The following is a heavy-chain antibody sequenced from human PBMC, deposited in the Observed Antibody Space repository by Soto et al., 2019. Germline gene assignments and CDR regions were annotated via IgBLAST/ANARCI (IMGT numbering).Heavy chain of an antibody. CDR2: IIAYNGNT. V-gene: IGHV1-18*01. D-gene: IGHD6-19*01. CDR3: AFSSGWTYYFDY. J-gene: IGHJ4*02. Sequence: GASVKVSCKVSGNTFSTYGLSWVRQAPGQGLEWMGWIIAYNGNTNYAEKFQGRVTMTRDTSTSTAYMELRSLRSDDTAVYYCAFSSGWTYYFDYWGQGTLVTVSS. CDR1: GNTFSTYG.